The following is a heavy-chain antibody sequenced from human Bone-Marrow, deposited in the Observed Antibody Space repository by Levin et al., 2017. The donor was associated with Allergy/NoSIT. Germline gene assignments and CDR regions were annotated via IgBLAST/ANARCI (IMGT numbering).Heavy chain of an antibody. J-gene: IGHJ3*02. V-gene: IGHV4-39*01. D-gene: IGHD3-10*01. CDR2: IYYSGST. CDR1: GGSISSSSYY. Sequence: PSETLSLTCTVSGGSISSSSYYWGWIRQPPGKGLEWIGSIYYSGSTYYNPSLKSRVTISVDTSKNQFSLKLSSVTAADTAVYYCARAGELFDAFDIWGQGTMVTVSS. CDR3: ARAGELFDAFDI.